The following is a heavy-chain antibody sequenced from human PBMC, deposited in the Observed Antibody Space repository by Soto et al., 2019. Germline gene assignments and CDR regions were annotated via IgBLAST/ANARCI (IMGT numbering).Heavy chain of an antibody. CDR2: LSGSGGST. CDR3: AKSVSVPYSSSDY. J-gene: IGHJ4*02. CDR1: GFTFSSYA. Sequence: EMQLLESGGGLVQPGGSLRLSCAASGFTFSSYAMSWVRQAPGKGLEWVSTLSGSGGSTYYAGSVKGRFTISRDNSKNTLYLQMNSLRAEDTAVYYCAKSVSVPYSSSDYWGQGTLVTVT. D-gene: IGHD6-6*01. V-gene: IGHV3-23*01.